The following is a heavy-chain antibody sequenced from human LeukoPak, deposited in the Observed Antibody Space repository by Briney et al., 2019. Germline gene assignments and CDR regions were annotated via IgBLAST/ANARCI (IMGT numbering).Heavy chain of an antibody. CDR3: ARKLRLGGNWFDP. CDR2: IIPISGTT. D-gene: IGHD1-26*01. Sequence: SVKVSCKTSGGTFTSYAITWVRQAPGQGLEWMGKIIPISGTTNYAQKFQGRVTFTADESTSTAYMELNSLRSEDTALYYCARKLRLGGNWFDPWGQGTLVTVSS. CDR1: GGTFTSYA. V-gene: IGHV1-69*13. J-gene: IGHJ5*02.